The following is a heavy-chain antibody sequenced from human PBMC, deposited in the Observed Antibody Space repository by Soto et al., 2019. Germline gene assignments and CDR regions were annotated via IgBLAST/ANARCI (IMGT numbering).Heavy chain of an antibody. D-gene: IGHD3-3*01. Sequence: VASVKVSCKASGYTFTSYDINWVRQATGQGLEWMGWMNPNSGNTGYAQKFQGRVTMTRNTSISTAYMELSSLRSEDTAVYYCARDKVLRLLEWSTKYYGMDVWGQGTTVTVYS. V-gene: IGHV1-8*01. CDR2: MNPNSGNT. CDR3: ARDKVLRLLEWSTKYYGMDV. J-gene: IGHJ6*02. CDR1: GYTFTSYD.